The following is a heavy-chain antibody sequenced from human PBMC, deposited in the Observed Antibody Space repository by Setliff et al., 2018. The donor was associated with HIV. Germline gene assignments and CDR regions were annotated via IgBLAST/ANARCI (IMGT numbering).Heavy chain of an antibody. V-gene: IGHV4-39*07. CDR1: GGSISSRGYY. J-gene: IGHJ3*02. Sequence: KASETLSLTCTVSGGSISSRGYYWGWIRQPPGKELEWIGSIYYSGSTYYNPSLKSRVTISIDTSKNQFSLKLSSVTAADTAIYYCARVPRITTLRNAFDIWGQGTMVTVSS. CDR3: ARVPRITTLRNAFDI. D-gene: IGHD3-3*01. CDR2: IYYSGST.